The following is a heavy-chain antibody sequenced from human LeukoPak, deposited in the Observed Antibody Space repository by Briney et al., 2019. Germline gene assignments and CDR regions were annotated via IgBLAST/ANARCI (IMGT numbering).Heavy chain of an antibody. D-gene: IGHD7-27*01. CDR1: GGTFSSYA. J-gene: IGHJ5*02. Sequence: SVKVSCKASGGTFSSYAISWVRQAPGQGLEWMGRIIPILGIANYAQKFQGRVTITADKSTSTAYMELSSLRSEDTAVYYCARANWGSENWFDPWGQGTLVTVSS. CDR2: IIPILGIA. V-gene: IGHV1-69*04. CDR3: ARANWGSENWFDP.